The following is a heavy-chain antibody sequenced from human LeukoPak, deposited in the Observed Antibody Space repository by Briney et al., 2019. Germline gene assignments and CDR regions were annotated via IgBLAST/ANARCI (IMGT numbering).Heavy chain of an antibody. J-gene: IGHJ4*02. CDR3: AKDDF. CDR2: ISWNSGSI. D-gene: IGHD3-3*01. Sequence: QSGGSLRLSCAASGFTFDDYAMHWVRQAPGKGLEWVSGISWNSGSIGYADSVKGRFTISRDHAKNSLYLQMNSLRAEDTALYYCAKDDFWGQGTLVTVSS. V-gene: IGHV3-9*01. CDR1: GFTFDDYA.